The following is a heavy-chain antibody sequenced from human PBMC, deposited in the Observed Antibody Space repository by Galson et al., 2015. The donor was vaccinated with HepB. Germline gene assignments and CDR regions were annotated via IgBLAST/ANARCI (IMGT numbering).Heavy chain of an antibody. CDR2: IIPIFHTA. CDR1: GGTFSKYA. J-gene: IGHJ4*01. V-gene: IGHV1-69*06. Sequence: CKASGGTFSKYAISWVRQAPGQGLEWMGGIIPIFHTANYAQKFQGRVTITADNSTSTAYMELSSLRFEDTAVYYCARATLVRGVIFVYSDYWGHGPLVTVSS. CDR3: ARATLVRGVIFVYSDY. D-gene: IGHD3-10*01.